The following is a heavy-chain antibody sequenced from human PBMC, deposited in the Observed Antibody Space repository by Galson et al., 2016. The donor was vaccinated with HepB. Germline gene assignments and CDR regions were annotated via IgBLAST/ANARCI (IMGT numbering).Heavy chain of an antibody. V-gene: IGHV3-21*01. CDR3: ARARGPFDAFDI. Sequence: SLRLSCAASGFTFDTYAMHWVRHVPGKGLDWVATISSSSNFIYYADSVKGRFTISRDNAEDSLDLQMNSLRAEDTAVYYCARARGPFDAFDIWGRGTMVTVSS. CDR1: GFTFDTYA. D-gene: IGHD3-10*01. J-gene: IGHJ3*02. CDR2: ISSSSNFI.